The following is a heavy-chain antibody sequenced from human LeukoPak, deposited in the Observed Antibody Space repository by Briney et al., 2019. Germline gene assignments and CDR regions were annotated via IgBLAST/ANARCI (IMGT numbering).Heavy chain of an antibody. V-gene: IGHV3-7*01. CDR2: IKQDGGEK. Sequence: GGSLRLSCAASGFTFDDYAMHWVRQAPGKGLEWVANIKQDGGEKYYVDSVKGRFTISRDNAKNSLYLQINGLRAEDTAVYYCAREELWFGELLYDYWGQGTLVTVSS. J-gene: IGHJ4*02. CDR1: GFTFDDYA. CDR3: AREELWFGELLYDY. D-gene: IGHD3-10*01.